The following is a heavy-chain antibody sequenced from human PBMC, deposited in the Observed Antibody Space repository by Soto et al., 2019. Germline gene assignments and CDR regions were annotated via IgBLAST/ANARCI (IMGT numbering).Heavy chain of an antibody. J-gene: IGHJ5*02. CDR3: ARDPPYYGSGSYRWFDP. CDR1: GGTFSSYT. CDR2: IIPILGIA. Sequence: QVQLVQSGAEVKKPGSSVKVSCKASGGTFSSYTISWVRQAAGQGLEWMGRIIPILGIANYAQKFQGRVTITADKSTSTAYMELSSLRSQDTAVYYCARDPPYYGSGSYRWFDPWGQGTLVIVSS. D-gene: IGHD3-10*01. V-gene: IGHV1-69*08.